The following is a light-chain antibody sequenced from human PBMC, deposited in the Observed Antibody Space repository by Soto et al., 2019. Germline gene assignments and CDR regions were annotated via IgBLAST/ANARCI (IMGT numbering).Light chain of an antibody. J-gene: IGKJ1*01. Sequence: EIVMTQSPGTLSLSPGERATLSCRASQSVSSYLAWYQQKPGQAPRLLIYDASNRATGIPARFSGSGSGTDFTLTISSLAPEDFAVYYCQQRNSWPRTFGQGTKVEIK. V-gene: IGKV3-11*01. CDR1: QSVSSY. CDR3: QQRNSWPRT. CDR2: DAS.